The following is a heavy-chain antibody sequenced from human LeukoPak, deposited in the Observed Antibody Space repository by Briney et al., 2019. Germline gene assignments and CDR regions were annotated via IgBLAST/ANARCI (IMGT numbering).Heavy chain of an antibody. D-gene: IGHD3-10*01. V-gene: IGHV3-21*01. Sequence: GGSLRLSCAASGFTFSSYWMSWVRQAPGKGLERVSSISTSSHYIYYVDSMKGRFTISRDNAKNSLYLQMNSLRAEDTAVYYCARAPYPYGSGSHHYFDYWGQGTLVTVS. J-gene: IGHJ4*02. CDR1: GFTFSSYW. CDR3: ARAPYPYGSGSHHYFDY. CDR2: ISTSSHYI.